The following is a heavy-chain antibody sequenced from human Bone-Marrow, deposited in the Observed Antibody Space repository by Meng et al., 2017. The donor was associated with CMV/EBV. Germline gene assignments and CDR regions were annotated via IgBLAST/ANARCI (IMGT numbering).Heavy chain of an antibody. D-gene: IGHD3-10*01. V-gene: IGHV2-5*02. CDR3: VRLSGPSLNF. J-gene: IGHJ4*02. CDR1: GFSLSTSGVD. CDR2: IYWDDDR. Sequence: TCTFSGFSLSTSGVDVTWIRQPPGKALEWLTLIYWDDDRRYSPALQSRLTITKDTSKNQVVLTMTNMDPVDTATYYCVRLSGPSLNFWGQGTLVTVSS.